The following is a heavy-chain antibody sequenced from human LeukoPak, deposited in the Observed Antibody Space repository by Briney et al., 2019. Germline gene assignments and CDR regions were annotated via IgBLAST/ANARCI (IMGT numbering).Heavy chain of an antibody. J-gene: IGHJ4*02. V-gene: IGHV1-18*01. CDR2: ISTSSGKT. CDR1: GYTFTMYD. CDR3: VRGGYSSGYGY. Sequence: GSVKVSCKASGYTFTMYDITWVRQAPGQGLEWMGWISTSSGKTNYAQKVRGRVTMTTDTSTTTAYMELRSLRSDDTAVYYCVRGGYSSGYGYWGQGTLVTVSS. D-gene: IGHD5-18*01.